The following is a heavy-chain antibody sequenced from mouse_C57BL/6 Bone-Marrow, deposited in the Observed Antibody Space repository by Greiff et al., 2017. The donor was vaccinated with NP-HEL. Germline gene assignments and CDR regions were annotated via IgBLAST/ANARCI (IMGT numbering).Heavy chain of an antibody. Sequence: VQLVESGAELARPGASVKMSCKASGYTFTSYTMHWVKQRPGQGLEWIGYINPSSGYTKYNQKFKDKATLTADKSSSTAYMQLSSLTSEDSAVYYCTIYYDYDAWFAYWGQGTLVTVSA. CDR2: INPSSGYT. CDR3: TIYYDYDAWFAY. J-gene: IGHJ3*01. V-gene: IGHV1-4*01. CDR1: GYTFTSYT. D-gene: IGHD2-4*01.